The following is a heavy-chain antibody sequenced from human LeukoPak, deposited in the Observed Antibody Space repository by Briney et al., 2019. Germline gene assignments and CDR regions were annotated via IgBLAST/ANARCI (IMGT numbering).Heavy chain of an antibody. CDR2: INSDGSST. V-gene: IGHV3-74*01. CDR3: AGVRSGSSAGNYGMDV. D-gene: IGHD1-26*01. J-gene: IGHJ6*02. CDR1: GFTFSNYW. Sequence: GGSLRLSCAASGFTFSNYWMHWVRQAPGKGLVWVSRINSDGSSTSYADSVKGRFTISRDNAKNTLYLQMNSLRAEDTAVYYCAGVRSGSSAGNYGMDVWGQGTTVTVSS.